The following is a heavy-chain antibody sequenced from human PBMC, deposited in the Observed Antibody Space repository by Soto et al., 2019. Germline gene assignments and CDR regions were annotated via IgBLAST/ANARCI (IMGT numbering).Heavy chain of an antibody. V-gene: IGHV3-21*01. Sequence: GGSLRLSCAASGFTFSSYSMNWVRQAPGKGLEWVSSISSSSSYIYYADSEKGRFTISRDNAKNSLNQQMNSLRAEGMAVFYCSAEYSSSSYYYYGMDVWGQGTTVTV. CDR3: SAEYSSSSYYYYGMDV. CDR1: GFTFSSYS. J-gene: IGHJ6*02. D-gene: IGHD6-6*01. CDR2: ISSSSSYI.